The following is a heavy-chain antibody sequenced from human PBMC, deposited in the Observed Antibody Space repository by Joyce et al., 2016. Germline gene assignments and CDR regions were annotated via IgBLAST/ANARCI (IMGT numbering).Heavy chain of an antibody. Sequence: EVQLVESGGGLVQPGGSLRLSCAASGFTFSTYSMNWVRQAPGKGLECVSYISSSSSITYYADSVKGRLTISRDNAKNSLYLQMNSLRAEDTAVYYCAGDSGSYSGAPAIWGQGTMVTVSS. V-gene: IGHV3-48*01. CDR1: GFTFSTYS. J-gene: IGHJ3*02. D-gene: IGHD1-26*01. CDR3: AGDSGSYSGAPAI. CDR2: ISSSSSIT.